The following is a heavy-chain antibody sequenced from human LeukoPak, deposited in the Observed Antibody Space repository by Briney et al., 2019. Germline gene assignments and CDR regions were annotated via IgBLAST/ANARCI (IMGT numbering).Heavy chain of an antibody. CDR1: GYSFTSYW. CDR3: ARGPPIDGSGIRPFDY. D-gene: IGHD3-10*01. J-gene: IGHJ4*02. CDR2: IYPGDSDT. Sequence: KCEESLKISCKGSGYSFTSYWIGWVRQMPGKGLEWMGIIYPGDSDTRYSPSFQGQVTISADKSISTAYLQWSSLKASDTAMYYCARGPPIDGSGIRPFDYWGQGTLVTVSS. V-gene: IGHV5-51*01.